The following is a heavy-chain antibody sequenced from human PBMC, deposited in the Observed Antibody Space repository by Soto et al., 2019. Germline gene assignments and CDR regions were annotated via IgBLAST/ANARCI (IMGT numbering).Heavy chain of an antibody. CDR1: EFSFSNYA. J-gene: IGHJ6*02. CDR3: ARGRVMGGIDLNLYVMDV. CDR2: ISYDGNYK. D-gene: IGHD5-12*01. Sequence: LRLSCAASEFSFSNYAIHWVRQAPGKGLEWVSSISYDGNYKYYADSVKGRFTISRDNSKNTLYLQMNSLRTEDTAVYYCARGRVMGGIDLNLYVMDVWGQGTTVTVSS. V-gene: IGHV3-30-3*01.